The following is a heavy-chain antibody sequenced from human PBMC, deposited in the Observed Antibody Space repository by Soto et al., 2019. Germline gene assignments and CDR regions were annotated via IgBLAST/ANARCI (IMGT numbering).Heavy chain of an antibody. CDR3: ARDIAAAGTEDAFDI. V-gene: IGHV3-33*01. J-gene: IGHJ3*02. CDR2: IWYDGSNK. D-gene: IGHD6-13*01. CDR1: GFTFSSYG. Sequence: HPGGSLRLSCAASGFTFSSYGMHWVRQAPGKGLEWVAVIWYDGSNKYYADSVKGRFTISRDNSKNTLYLQMNSLRAEDTAVYYCARDIAAAGTEDAFDIWGQGTMVTVSS.